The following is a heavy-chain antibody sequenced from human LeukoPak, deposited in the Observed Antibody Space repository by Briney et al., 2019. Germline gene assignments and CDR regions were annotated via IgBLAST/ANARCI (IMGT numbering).Heavy chain of an antibody. CDR2: ISSSGSTI. CDR1: GFTFSSYG. J-gene: IGHJ4*02. CDR3: ARVVRSYYGSGSYYNFDY. D-gene: IGHD3-10*01. V-gene: IGHV3-48*04. Sequence: GGSLRLSCAASGFTFSSYGMNWVRQAPGKGPEWVSYISSSGSTIYYADSVKGRFTISRDNAKNSLYLQMNSLRAEDTAVYYCARVVRSYYGSGSYYNFDYWGQGTLVTVSS.